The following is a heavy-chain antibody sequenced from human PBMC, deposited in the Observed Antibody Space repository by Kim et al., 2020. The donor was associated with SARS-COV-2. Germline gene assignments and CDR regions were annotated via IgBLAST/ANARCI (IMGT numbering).Heavy chain of an antibody. CDR1: GFTFSSYA. Sequence: GGSLRLSCAVSGFTFSSYAMSWVRQAPGKGPEWISAISAGSGGIYYADSVKGRFTISRDNSKNTLSLQMNGLRTEDTAVYYCAKERLPAGGGVIQEKGY. J-gene: IGHJ4*03. D-gene: IGHD3-16*01. V-gene: IGHV3-23*01. CDR3: AKERLPAGGGVIQEKGY. CDR2: ISAGSGGI.